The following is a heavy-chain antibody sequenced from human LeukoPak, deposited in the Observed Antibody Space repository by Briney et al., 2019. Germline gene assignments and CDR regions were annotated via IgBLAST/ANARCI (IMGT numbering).Heavy chain of an antibody. Sequence: SETLSLTCAVYGGSFSTYYWSWIRQPPGKGLEWIGEINHSGSTNYNPSLKSRVTISVDTSKIQFSLKLNSVTAADTAVYYCARGERSGTSYVVTDYFDSWGQGTLVTVSS. D-gene: IGHD1-26*01. V-gene: IGHV4-34*01. CDR3: ARGERSGTSYVVTDYFDS. J-gene: IGHJ4*02. CDR2: INHSGST. CDR1: GGSFSTYY.